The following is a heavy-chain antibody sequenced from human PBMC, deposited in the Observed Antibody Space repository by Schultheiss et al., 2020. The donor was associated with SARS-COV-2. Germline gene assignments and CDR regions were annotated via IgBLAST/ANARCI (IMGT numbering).Heavy chain of an antibody. Sequence: GGSLRLSCITSGFTFGDYAMSWFRQAPGKGLEWVGFIRSIAYGATTEYAASVKGRFTISRDNSKNTLYLQMNSLRAEDTAVYYCARPYYDILTGPIIGKGDYYGMDVWGQGTTVTVSS. J-gene: IGHJ6*02. CDR2: IRSIAYGATT. CDR3: ARPYYDILTGPIIGKGDYYGMDV. D-gene: IGHD3-9*01. CDR1: GFTFGDYA. V-gene: IGHV3-49*03.